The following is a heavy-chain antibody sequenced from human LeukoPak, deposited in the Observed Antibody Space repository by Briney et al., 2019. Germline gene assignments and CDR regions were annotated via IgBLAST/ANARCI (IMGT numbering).Heavy chain of an antibody. CDR1: GYTFTSYG. V-gene: IGHV1-18*01. J-gene: IGHJ5*02. CDR2: ISAYNGNT. CDR3: ARAYIAAAGPDPQRKYSSGWYEGWFDP. Sequence: ASVKVSCKASGYTFTSYGISWVRQAPGQGLEWMGWISAYNGNTNYAQKLQGRVTMTTDTSTSTAYMELRSLRSDDTAVYYCARAYIAAAGPDPQRKYSSGWYEGWFDPWGQGTLVTVSS. D-gene: IGHD6-19*01.